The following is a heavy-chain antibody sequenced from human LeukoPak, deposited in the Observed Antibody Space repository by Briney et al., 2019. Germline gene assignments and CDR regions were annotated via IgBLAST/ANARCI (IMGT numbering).Heavy chain of an antibody. CDR1: GFTFISYW. D-gene: IGHD1-26*01. V-gene: IGHV3-7*01. Sequence: GGPLRPPGAALGFTFISYWLSWFRRPPGRGLEWVANIKQDGSEKYYVDSVKGRFTISRDNAKNSLYLQMNSLRAEDTAVYYCLGSNVASVWGQGSLVTVSS. CDR3: LGSNVASV. CDR2: IKQDGSEK. J-gene: IGHJ4*02.